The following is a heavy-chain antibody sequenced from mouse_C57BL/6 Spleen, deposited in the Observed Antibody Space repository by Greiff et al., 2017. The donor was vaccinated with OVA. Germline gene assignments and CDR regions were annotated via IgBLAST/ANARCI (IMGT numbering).Heavy chain of an antibody. V-gene: IGHV3-6*01. J-gene: IGHJ3*01. CDR3: ARGLPFAY. Sequence: DVQLVESGPGLVKPSQSLSLTCSVTGYSITSGYYWNWIRQFPGNKLEWMGYVSYDGSNNYNPSLKNRISITRDTSKNQFFLKLNSVTTEDTATYYCARGLPFAYWGQGTLVTVSA. CDR2: VSYDGSN. CDR1: GYSITSGYY.